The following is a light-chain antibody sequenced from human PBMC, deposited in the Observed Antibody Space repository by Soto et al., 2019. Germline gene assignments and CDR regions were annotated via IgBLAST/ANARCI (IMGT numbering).Light chain of an antibody. CDR1: QSVLYSSNNKNY. Sequence: DIVMTQSPDSLAVSLGERATINCKSSQSVLYSSNNKNYLAWYQQKSGQPPKLLISWASTRESGVPDRFSGSGSAKDFTITISSLQAEDVAVYHWQQYYSTPGAFGQGTRLEIK. CDR3: QQYYSTPGA. J-gene: IGKJ5*01. CDR2: WAS. V-gene: IGKV4-1*01.